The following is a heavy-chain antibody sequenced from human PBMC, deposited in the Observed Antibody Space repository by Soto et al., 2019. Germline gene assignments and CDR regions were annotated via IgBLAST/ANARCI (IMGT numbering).Heavy chain of an antibody. CDR2: IASDGKDK. J-gene: IGHJ4*02. D-gene: IGHD6-13*01. CDR3: AKDGAIAAADYFFDY. Sequence: GGPLRLSCAASGFTFSNYAIHWVRQAPCKGLEWVAVIASDGKDKRYADSVKGRFTISRDNSKNTVYLQMNSLRGEDTAVYYCAKDGAIAAADYFFDYWGQGSLVTVSS. V-gene: IGHV3-30*18. CDR1: GFTFSNYA.